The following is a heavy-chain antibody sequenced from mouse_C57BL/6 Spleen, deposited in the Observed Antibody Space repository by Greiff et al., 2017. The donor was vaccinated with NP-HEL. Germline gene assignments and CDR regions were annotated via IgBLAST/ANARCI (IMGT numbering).Heavy chain of an antibody. V-gene: IGHV3-6*01. CDR1: GYSITSGYY. CDR2: ISYDGSN. J-gene: IGHJ2*01. Sequence: EVKLEESGPGLVKPSQSLSLTCSVTGYSITSGYYWNWIRQFPGNKLEWMGYISYDGSNNYNPSLKNRISITRDTSKNQFFLKLNSVTTEDTATYYCARDGGLYFDYWGQGTTLTVSS. CDR3: ARDGGLYFDY.